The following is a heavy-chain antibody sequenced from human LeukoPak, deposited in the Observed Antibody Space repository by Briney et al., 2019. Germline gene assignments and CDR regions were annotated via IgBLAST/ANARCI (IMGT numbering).Heavy chain of an antibody. CDR2: ISSSSSYI. CDR3: ASQVEQWLLDAFDI. CDR1: GFTFSSYS. D-gene: IGHD6-19*01. Sequence: GGTLRLSCAASGFTFSSYSMNWVRQAPGKGLEWVSDISSSSSYIYYADSVNGRFTISRDNAKNSQYLQMNSPRAEDTAVYYCASQVEQWLLDAFDISGEGGMVTVSS. V-gene: IGHV3-21*01. J-gene: IGHJ3*02.